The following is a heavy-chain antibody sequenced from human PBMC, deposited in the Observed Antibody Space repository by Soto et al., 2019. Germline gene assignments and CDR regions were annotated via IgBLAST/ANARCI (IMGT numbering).Heavy chain of an antibody. CDR3: ATVGRGSGSYYNRPKGYYYGMDV. V-gene: IGHV1-24*01. J-gene: IGHJ6*02. CDR2: FDPEDGET. Sequence: SVKVTCKVSGYTLTEISRQWVRQAPGKGLEWMGGFDPEDGETIYAQKFQGRVTMTEDTSTDTAYMELSSLRSEDTAVYYCATVGRGSGSYYNRPKGYYYGMDVWGQGTTVTVSS. D-gene: IGHD3-10*01. CDR1: GYTLTEIS.